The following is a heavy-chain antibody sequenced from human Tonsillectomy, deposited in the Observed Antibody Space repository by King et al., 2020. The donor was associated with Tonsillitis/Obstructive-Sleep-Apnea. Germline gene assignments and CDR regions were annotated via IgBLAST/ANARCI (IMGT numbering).Heavy chain of an antibody. CDR2: ISYDGSNK. D-gene: IGHD5-12*01. CDR1: GFTFGSFA. J-gene: IGHJ4*02. Sequence: VQLVESGGGVVQPGRSLRLSYAASGFTFGSFAMHWVRQAPGKGLEWVAVISYDGSNKYYTDSVKGRFTISRDNSKNTLCLQMNSLRAEDTAVYYCARSERGYSGYDLLGVDYWGQGTLVTVSS. CDR3: ARSERGYSGYDLLGVDY. V-gene: IGHV3-30*10.